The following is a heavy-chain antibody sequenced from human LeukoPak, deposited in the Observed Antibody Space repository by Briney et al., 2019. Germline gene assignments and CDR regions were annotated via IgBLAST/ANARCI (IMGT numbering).Heavy chain of an antibody. D-gene: IGHD1-26*01. CDR1: GYPSTNFH. J-gene: IGHJ5*02. CDR2: FTPSGGGT. CDR3: ARTGGTYQLGFDP. V-gene: IGHV1-46*01. Sequence: ASVKVSCKASGYPSTNFHIHWVRQAPGQGLEWMGMFTPSGGGTNYAQKFHGRVSMTGDMSTTTVYLELSGLRFEDTAVYYCARTGGTYQLGFDPWGQGALVTV.